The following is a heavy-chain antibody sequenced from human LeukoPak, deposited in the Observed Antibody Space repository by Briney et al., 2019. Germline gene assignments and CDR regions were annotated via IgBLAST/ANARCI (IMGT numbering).Heavy chain of an antibody. D-gene: IGHD2-2*01. CDR1: GGSIISSSYY. V-gene: IGHV4-39*07. CDR3: ARAGYCSSTTCPDAFDI. Sequence: SETLSLTCTVSGGSIISSSYYWGWIRQPPGQGLEWIASIYYRGNTYYNPSLKSRVTISVDTSKNQLSLKLSSVTAADTAVYYCARAGYCSSTTCPDAFDIWGQVTKVTVSS. J-gene: IGHJ3*02. CDR2: IYYRGNT.